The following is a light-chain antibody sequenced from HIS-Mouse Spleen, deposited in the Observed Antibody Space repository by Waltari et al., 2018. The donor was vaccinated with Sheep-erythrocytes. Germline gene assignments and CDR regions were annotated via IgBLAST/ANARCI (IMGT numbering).Light chain of an antibody. CDR2: EVS. CDR1: SRDVGGYNY. J-gene: IGLJ3*02. Sequence: QSALTQPPSASGSPGQSVPISCPGTSRDVGGYNYVPWYQQHPGKAPKLMIYEVSKRPSGVPDRFSGSKSGNTASLTVSGLQAEDEADYYCSSYAGSNNWVFGGGTKLTVL. CDR3: SSYAGSNNWV. V-gene: IGLV2-8*01.